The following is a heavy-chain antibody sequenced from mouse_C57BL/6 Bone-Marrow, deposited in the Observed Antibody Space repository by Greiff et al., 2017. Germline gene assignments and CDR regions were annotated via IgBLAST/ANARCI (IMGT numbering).Heavy chain of an antibody. Sequence: QVQLQQSGPELVKPGASVKISCKASGYAFSSSWMNWVKQRPGKGLEWIGRIYPGDGDTNYNGKFKGKATLTADKSSSTAYMQLSSLTSEDSAVYFCARRHDYDDYWGQGTTLTVSS. CDR2: IYPGDGDT. CDR3: ARRHDYDDY. J-gene: IGHJ2*01. V-gene: IGHV1-82*01. CDR1: GYAFSSSW. D-gene: IGHD2-4*01.